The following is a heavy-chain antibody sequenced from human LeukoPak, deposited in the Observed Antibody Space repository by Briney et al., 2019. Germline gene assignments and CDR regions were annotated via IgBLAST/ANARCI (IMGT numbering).Heavy chain of an antibody. CDR3: ARDLEGSGWYSRWDY. Sequence: EASVKVSCEASGYTFTRYGITWVRQAPGQGLEWMGWISGYNGNTNYAQKLQGRVTMTTDTSTSTAYMELRSLRSDDTAVYYCARDLEGSGWYSRWDYWGQGTLVIVSS. V-gene: IGHV1-18*01. CDR1: GYTFTRYG. D-gene: IGHD6-19*01. J-gene: IGHJ4*02. CDR2: ISGYNGNT.